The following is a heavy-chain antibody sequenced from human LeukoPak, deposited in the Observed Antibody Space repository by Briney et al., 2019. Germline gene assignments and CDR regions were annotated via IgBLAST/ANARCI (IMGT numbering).Heavy chain of an antibody. Sequence: PSETLSLTCAVSGGSISSGGYSWSWIRQPPGKGLEWIGYIYHSGSTYYNPSLKSRVTISVDRSKNQFSLKLSSVTAADTAVYYCARAVYRHNWFDPWGQGTLVTVSS. CDR3: ARAVYRHNWFDP. D-gene: IGHD6-6*01. CDR2: IYHSGST. CDR1: GGSISSGGYS. V-gene: IGHV4-30-2*01. J-gene: IGHJ5*02.